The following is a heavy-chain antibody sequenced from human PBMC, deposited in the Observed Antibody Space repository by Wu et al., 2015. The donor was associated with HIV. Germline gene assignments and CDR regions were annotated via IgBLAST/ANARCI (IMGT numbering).Heavy chain of an antibody. CDR1: GYTFSAYY. J-gene: IGHJ6*03. CDR3: ARDWQFQVTFGDYYMDI. V-gene: IGHV1-2*02. CDR2: INPGSGDA. Sequence: AQMVQSGTEMKKSGASVKISCSTAGYTFSAYYIHWVRQAPGQGLEWMGWINPGSGDAKFAQTFQGRVTMTRDTATNTVNLILASVKPNDTATYYCARDWQFQVTFGDYYMDIWGNGTTVVVS. D-gene: IGHD3-3*01.